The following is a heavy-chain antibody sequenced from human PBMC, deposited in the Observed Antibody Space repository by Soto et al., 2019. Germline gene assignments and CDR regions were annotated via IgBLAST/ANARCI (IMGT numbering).Heavy chain of an antibody. J-gene: IGHJ4*02. CDR3: AKGGVATADFDS. D-gene: IGHD5-12*01. CDR2: ISVSDGST. V-gene: IGHV3-23*01. CDR1: GFTFSNFV. Sequence: EVQLLESGGGLVQPGGSLRLSCAASGFTFSNFVMSWVRQAPGKGLEWVSHISVSDGSTYYADSVKGRFTISRDNSKNTLYLQMNSLRAEDTAVYYCAKGGVATADFDSWGQGTLVTVSS.